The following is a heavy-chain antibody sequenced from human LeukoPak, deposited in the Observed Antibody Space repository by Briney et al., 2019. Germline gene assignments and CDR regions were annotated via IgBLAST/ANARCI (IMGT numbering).Heavy chain of an antibody. J-gene: IGHJ4*02. D-gene: IGHD3-3*01. CDR1: GFTLSRDS. CDR2: ISYDSAIK. CDR3: ARSDSHYFDY. Sequence: PGGSLRLSCAASGFTLSRDSMNWVRQAPGKGLEWISYISYDSAIKYYADSVRGRFTISRDNAKNSLYLQMNSLRAEDTAVYYCARSDSHYFDYWGQGTLVTVSS. V-gene: IGHV3-48*01.